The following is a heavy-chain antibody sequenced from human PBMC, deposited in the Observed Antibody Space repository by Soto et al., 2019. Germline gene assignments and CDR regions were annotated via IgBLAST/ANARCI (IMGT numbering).Heavy chain of an antibody. CDR2: TYYRSKWYF. CDR3: LRLIGNRWSDS. V-gene: IGHV6-1*01. D-gene: IGHD2-8*01. J-gene: IGHJ5*01. CDR1: GDSVSSDSTT. Sequence: SQTLSLTCAMSGDSVSSDSTTGNWSRQSRSRDLEWLGRTYYRSKWYFDYAISVKSRITINPDTSNNHLSLQLNSVTPDDTAVYYSLRLIGNRWSDSWGKGTLVTVSS.